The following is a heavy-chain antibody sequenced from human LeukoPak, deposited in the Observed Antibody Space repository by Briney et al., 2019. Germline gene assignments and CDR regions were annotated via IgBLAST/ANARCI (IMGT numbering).Heavy chain of an antibody. D-gene: IGHD5-12*01. V-gene: IGHV4-30-2*01. J-gene: IGHJ4*02. Sequence: SETLSLTCAVSGGSISSGGYSWSWIRQPPGKGLEWIGYIYHSGSTYYNPSLKSRVTISVDRSKNQFSLKLSSVTAADTAVYYCASHSPTWLNHQASIDYWGQGTLVTVSS. CDR1: GGSISSGGYS. CDR3: ASHSPTWLNHQASIDY. CDR2: IYHSGST.